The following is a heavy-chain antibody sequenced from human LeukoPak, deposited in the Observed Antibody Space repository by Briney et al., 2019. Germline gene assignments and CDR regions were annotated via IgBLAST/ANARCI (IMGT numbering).Heavy chain of an antibody. Sequence: ASVKVSCKASGGTFSSYAIRWLRQAPGQGLEWMGRIIPIFGTANYAQKFQGRVTITTDESTSTAYMELSSLRSEDTAVYYCAISARYYDFWSGPYVDYWGQGTLVTVSS. J-gene: IGHJ4*02. CDR3: AISARYYDFWSGPYVDY. CDR1: GGTFSSYA. D-gene: IGHD3-3*01. V-gene: IGHV1-69*05. CDR2: IIPIFGTA.